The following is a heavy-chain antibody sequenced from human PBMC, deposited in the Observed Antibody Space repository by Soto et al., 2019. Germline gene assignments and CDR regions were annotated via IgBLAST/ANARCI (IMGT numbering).Heavy chain of an antibody. Sequence: EVQLLESGGGLVQPGGSLRLSCAASKFTFSTYAMSWVRQAPGKGLEWVSGISGSGGSTYYADSEKGRFTISRDNSKNTLSLQMNSLRADDTAVYYCARGGWELVLCDYWGQGTLVTVSS. CDR2: ISGSGGST. V-gene: IGHV3-23*01. J-gene: IGHJ4*02. CDR1: KFTFSTYA. D-gene: IGHD1-26*01. CDR3: ARGGWELVLCDY.